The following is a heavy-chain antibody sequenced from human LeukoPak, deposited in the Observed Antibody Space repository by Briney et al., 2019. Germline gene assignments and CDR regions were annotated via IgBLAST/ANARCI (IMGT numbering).Heavy chain of an antibody. D-gene: IGHD6-6*01. CDR2: IRFDGSTQ. Sequence: GGFLRLSCTASGFTFSSSGMNWVRQAPGKGLEWVAFIRFDGSTQYYADSVKGRFTVSRDNSKNTSYLQMNSLRDEDTAVYYCATETRASYSEYWGQGTLLTVSS. J-gene: IGHJ4*02. CDR1: GFTFSSSG. CDR3: ATETRASYSEY. V-gene: IGHV3-30*02.